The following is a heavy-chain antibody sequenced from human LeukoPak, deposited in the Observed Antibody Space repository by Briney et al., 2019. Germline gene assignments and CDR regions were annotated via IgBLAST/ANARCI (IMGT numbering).Heavy chain of an antibody. CDR1: GGSISSSSYY. D-gene: IGHD4-23*01. CDR3: ARGRTVVKSPNFDY. V-gene: IGHV4-39*07. J-gene: IGHJ4*02. CDR2: IYYSGST. Sequence: SETLSLTCTVSGGSISSSSYYWGWIRQPPGKGLEWIGSIYYSGSTNYNPSLKSRVTISVDTSKNQFSLKLSSVTAADTAVYYCARGRTVVKSPNFDYWGQGTLVTVSS.